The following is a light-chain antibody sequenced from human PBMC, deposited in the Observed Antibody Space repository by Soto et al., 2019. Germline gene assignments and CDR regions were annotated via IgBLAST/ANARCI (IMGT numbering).Light chain of an antibody. Sequence: QSALTQPASVSGSPGQSITISCTGTSNDVGSYNLVSWYQQHPGKAPKVMIYEVSKRPTEVSNRFSASKSGNTDSLTISGLQTEDEAEYYCSSYAGSDTLVFGGGTKVTVL. CDR2: EVS. V-gene: IGLV2-23*02. J-gene: IGLJ3*02. CDR1: SNDVGSYNL. CDR3: SSYAGSDTLV.